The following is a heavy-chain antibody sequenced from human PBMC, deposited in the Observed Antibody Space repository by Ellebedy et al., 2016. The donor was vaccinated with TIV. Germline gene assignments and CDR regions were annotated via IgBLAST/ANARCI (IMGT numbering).Heavy chain of an antibody. Sequence: GESLKISCAASGFSFSAYSMNWVRQAPGEGLEWVSGISASGGNTYYADSVKGRFTISRDNAKNSLYLHMNSLRAEDTAVYYCAREGRDGYSDAFDIWGQGTMVTVSS. CDR2: ISASGGNT. V-gene: IGHV3-21*01. D-gene: IGHD5-24*01. J-gene: IGHJ3*02. CDR1: GFSFSAYS. CDR3: AREGRDGYSDAFDI.